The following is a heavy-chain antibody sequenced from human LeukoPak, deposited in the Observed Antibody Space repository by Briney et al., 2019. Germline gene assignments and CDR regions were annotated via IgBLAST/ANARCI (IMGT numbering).Heavy chain of an antibody. CDR2: INPNGGGT. CDR1: GYTFTGYY. V-gene: IGHV1-2*02. Sequence: GASVKVSCKASGYTFTGYYMHWVRQAPGQGLEWMGWINPNGGGTNYAQKFQGRVTMTRDTSISTAYMELSRLISDDTAMYYCARLVGLAAPGTRDYWGQGTLVTVSS. CDR3: ARLVGLAAPGTRDY. J-gene: IGHJ4*02. D-gene: IGHD6-13*01.